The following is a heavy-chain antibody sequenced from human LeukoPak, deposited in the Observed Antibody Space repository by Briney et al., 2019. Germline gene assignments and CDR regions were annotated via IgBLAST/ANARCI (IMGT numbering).Heavy chain of an antibody. D-gene: IGHD5-24*01. CDR2: IRYDGSNK. Sequence: GRSLRLSCAASGFTFSSYGMHWVRQAPGKGLEWVAFIRYDGSNKYYADSVKGRFTISRDNSKNTLYLQMNSLRAEDTAVYYCAKDRRWLLADYYMDVWGKGTTATVSS. V-gene: IGHV3-30*02. CDR3: AKDRRWLLADYYMDV. J-gene: IGHJ6*03. CDR1: GFTFSSYG.